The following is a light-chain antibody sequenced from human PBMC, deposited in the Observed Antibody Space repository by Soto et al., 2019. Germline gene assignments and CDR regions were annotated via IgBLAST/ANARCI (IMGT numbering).Light chain of an antibody. V-gene: IGKV3-15*01. J-gene: IGKJ4*01. Sequence: DIVMTQSPATLSVAPGERVTFSCRASQGVSRKLAWYQHTPGQAPRLLISGASTGATGIPARFSGSGSGTEFTLTISTLQSEECAIYYWQQYHTWPTTFGGGTTVDIK. CDR2: GAS. CDR3: QQYHTWPTT. CDR1: QGVSRK.